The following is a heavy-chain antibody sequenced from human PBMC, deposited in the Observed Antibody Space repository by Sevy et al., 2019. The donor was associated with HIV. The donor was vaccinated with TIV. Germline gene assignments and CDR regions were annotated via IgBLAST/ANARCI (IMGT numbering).Heavy chain of an antibody. CDR1: GGSISSSSYY. V-gene: IGHV4-39*01. D-gene: IGHD2-15*01. CDR3: ARLSGDCSGGSCYSWDYYYYYMDV. J-gene: IGHJ6*03. Sequence: SETLSLTCTVSGGSISSSSYYWGWIRQPPGKGLEWIGSIYYSGSTYYNPSLKSRVTISVDTSKNQFSLKLSSMTAADTAVYYCARLSGDCSGGSCYSWDYYYYYMDVWGKGTTVTV. CDR2: IYYSGST.